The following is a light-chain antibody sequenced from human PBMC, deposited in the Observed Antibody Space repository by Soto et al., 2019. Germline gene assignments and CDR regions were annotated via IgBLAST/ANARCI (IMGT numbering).Light chain of an antibody. Sequence: QSVLTQPPSVSAAPGQTVTISCSGSSSNLGNNFVSWYYQLPGTAPKVLIYDNKKRPSGIPDRFSGSKSGASATLAITGLQTGDEADYYCGAWDSLLSVWVFGGGTKLTVL. J-gene: IGLJ3*02. CDR3: GAWDSLLSVWV. CDR1: SSNLGNNF. V-gene: IGLV1-51*01. CDR2: DNK.